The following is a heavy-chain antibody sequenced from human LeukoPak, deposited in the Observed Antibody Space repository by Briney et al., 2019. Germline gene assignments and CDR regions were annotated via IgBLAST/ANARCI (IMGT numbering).Heavy chain of an antibody. D-gene: IGHD2-8*02. CDR2: ISSNGGST. J-gene: IGHJ6*02. CDR3: VKGTAKAAVFYGMDV. CDR1: GSTFSSYA. Sequence: GGSLRLSCSASGSTFSSYAMHWVRQAPGKGLEYVSAISSNGGSTYYADSVKGRFTISRDNSKNTLYLQMSSLRAEDTAVYYCVKGTAKAAVFYGMDVWGQGTTVTVSS. V-gene: IGHV3-64D*09.